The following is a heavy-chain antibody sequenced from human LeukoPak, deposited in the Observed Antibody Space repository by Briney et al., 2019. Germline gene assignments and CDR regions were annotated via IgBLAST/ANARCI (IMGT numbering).Heavy chain of an antibody. CDR2: IYWDDDE. V-gene: IGHV2-5*02. CDR3: AHKGVAAAAFDY. Sequence: SGPTLVNPTQTLTLTCAFSGFSLSTSGVGAGWIRQPPGKALEWLALIYWDDDERYSPSLKSRLTVTKDTSKNQVVLIVTNMDPVDTATYYCAHKGVAAAAFDYWGQGTLVTVSS. J-gene: IGHJ4*02. D-gene: IGHD6-13*01. CDR1: GFSLSTSGVG.